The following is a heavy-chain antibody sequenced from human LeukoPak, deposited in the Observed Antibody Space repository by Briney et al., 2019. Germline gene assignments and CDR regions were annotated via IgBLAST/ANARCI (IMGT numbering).Heavy chain of an antibody. J-gene: IGHJ4*02. CDR1: GFTFSSYS. CDR2: ISSSSSCI. CDR3: ARGYFDWLGYFDY. Sequence: GGSLRLSCAASGFTFSSYSMNWVRQAPGKGLGWVSSISSSSSCIYYADSVKGRLTISRDNAKNSLYLQMNSLRAEDTAVYYCARGYFDWLGYFDYWGQGTLVTVSS. V-gene: IGHV3-21*01. D-gene: IGHD3-9*01.